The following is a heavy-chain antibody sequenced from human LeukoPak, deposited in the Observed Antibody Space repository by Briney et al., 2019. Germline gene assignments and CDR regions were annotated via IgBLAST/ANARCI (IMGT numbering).Heavy chain of an antibody. CDR3: ARRTYSSSSSIFEY. CDR1: GYTFTSYF. Sequence: ASVKVSCKASGYTFTSYFISWVRQAPGQGLEWMGWINAYNGNINYAQKLHGRVTMTTDTSTTTAYMDLRSLGSDDTAVYYCARRTYSSSSSIFEYWGQGTLVTVSS. D-gene: IGHD6-6*01. CDR2: INAYNGNI. J-gene: IGHJ4*02. V-gene: IGHV1-18*01.